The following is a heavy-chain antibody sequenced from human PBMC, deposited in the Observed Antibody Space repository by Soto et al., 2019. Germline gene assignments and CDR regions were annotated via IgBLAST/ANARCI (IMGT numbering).Heavy chain of an antibody. V-gene: IGHV3-23*01. Sequence: GGSLRLSCAASGFTFSSYAMSWVRQAPRKGLEWVSVISGSGGSTYYADAVKGRFTISRDNSKNTLYLQMNSLRAEDTAVYYCAKRTVGWYFDLWGRGTLVTVSS. CDR3: AKRTVGWYFDL. CDR2: ISGSGGST. J-gene: IGHJ2*01. D-gene: IGHD4-17*01. CDR1: GFTFSSYA.